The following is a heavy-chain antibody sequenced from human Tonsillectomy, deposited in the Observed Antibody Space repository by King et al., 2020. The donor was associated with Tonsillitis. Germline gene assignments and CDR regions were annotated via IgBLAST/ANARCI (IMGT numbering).Heavy chain of an antibody. D-gene: IGHD3-10*01. CDR1: GGSFSGYY. CDR3: ANFLGFGVEGVDV. CDR2: INHSGST. J-gene: IGHJ6*02. V-gene: IGHV4-34*01. Sequence: VQLQQWGEGLLKPSETLSLTCAVYGGSFSGYYWSWIRQPPGKGLEWIGEINHSGSTNYNPSLKSRVTMSVYTSKNQFSLKLSSLTAADTAVYYCANFLGFGVEGVDVWGQGTTVTVSS.